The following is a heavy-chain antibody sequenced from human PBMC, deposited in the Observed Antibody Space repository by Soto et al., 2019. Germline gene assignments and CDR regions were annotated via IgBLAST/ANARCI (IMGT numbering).Heavy chain of an antibody. V-gene: IGHV3-64D*06. CDR3: VKDGYSSSSSDY. Sequence: LILSCSASGFTFSSYSMHWVRQAPGKGLEYVSAISSNGGSTYHADSVKGRFTISRDNSKNTLYLQMSSLRAEDTAVYYCVKDGYSSSSSDYWGQGTLVTVSS. D-gene: IGHD6-6*01. CDR1: GFTFSSYS. CDR2: ISSNGGST. J-gene: IGHJ4*02.